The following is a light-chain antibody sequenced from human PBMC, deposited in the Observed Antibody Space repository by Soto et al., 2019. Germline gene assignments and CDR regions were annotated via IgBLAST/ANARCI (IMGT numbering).Light chain of an antibody. CDR3: QQRSTWPRT. CDR1: QSISSY. CDR2: DAS. V-gene: IGKV3-11*01. Sequence: EIVLTQSPATLSLSPGERATLSCRASQSISSYLVWYQQKPGQAPRLLIYDASKRATGIPDRFSGSGSGTDFTLSISSLEPEDFAVYSCQQRSTWPRTFGGGTKVEI. J-gene: IGKJ4*01.